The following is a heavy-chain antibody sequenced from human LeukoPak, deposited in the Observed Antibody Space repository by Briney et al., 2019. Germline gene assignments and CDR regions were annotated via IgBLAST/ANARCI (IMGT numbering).Heavy chain of an antibody. CDR2: IKEDGSEQ. V-gene: IGHV3-7*01. CDR3: GALYGGFDP. CDR1: GFTFNTYS. Sequence: PGGSLRLSCEAPGFTFNTYSMNWARQAPGKGLQWVAHIKEDGSEQYYVDSVKGRFTVSRDNAKNSVYRQMNSLRGEDTAVYYCGALYGGFDPWGQGTLVTVSS. J-gene: IGHJ5*02. D-gene: IGHD4/OR15-4a*01.